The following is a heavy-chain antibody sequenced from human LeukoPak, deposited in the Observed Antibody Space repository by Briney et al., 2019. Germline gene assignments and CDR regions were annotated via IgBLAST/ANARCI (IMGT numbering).Heavy chain of an antibody. V-gene: IGHV4-59*08. D-gene: IGHD1-14*01. CDR3: ARHPTLTSGGNFDY. CDR1: GGSISSYY. J-gene: IGHJ4*02. Sequence: SGTLSLTCTVSGGSISSYYWSWIRQPPGKGLEWIGYIYYSGSTNYNPSLKSRVTISVDTSKNQFSLKLSSVTAADTAVYYCARHPTLTSGGNFDYWGQGTLVTVSS. CDR2: IYYSGST.